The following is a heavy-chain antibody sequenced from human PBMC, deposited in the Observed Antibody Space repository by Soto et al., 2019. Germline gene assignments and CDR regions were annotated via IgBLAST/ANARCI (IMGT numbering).Heavy chain of an antibody. V-gene: IGHV4-4*02. CDR1: GDSISSNNW. CDR3: ARDHSGSPGAADP. Sequence: QVQLQESGPGLVKPSETLSLICSVSGDSISSNNWWSWVRQPPAKGLEWIGEGYQSGTTNYNPSLKSRVTMAVDTSKNQFSLNLRSVTAADTAVYYCARDHSGSPGAADPWGQGTLVTVAS. D-gene: IGHD1-26*01. CDR2: GYQSGTT. J-gene: IGHJ5*02.